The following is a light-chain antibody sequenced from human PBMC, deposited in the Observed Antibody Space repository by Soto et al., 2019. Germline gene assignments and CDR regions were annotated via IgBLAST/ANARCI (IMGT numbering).Light chain of an antibody. CDR2: DAS. CDR1: QSVSSY. V-gene: IGKV3-11*01. CDR3: QQRSNWPVT. Sequence: EIVLTQSPATLSLSPGERATLSCRASQSVSSYLAWYQQKPGQAPRLLIDDASNRATGIPARFSGSGSGTDFTLTISSLEPEDFAVYYCQQRSNWPVTFCPGTKVDIK. J-gene: IGKJ3*01.